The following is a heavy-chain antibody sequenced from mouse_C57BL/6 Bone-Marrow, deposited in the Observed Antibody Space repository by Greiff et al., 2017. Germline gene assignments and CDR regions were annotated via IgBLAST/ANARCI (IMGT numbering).Heavy chain of an antibody. CDR2: IYPRDGST. CDR1: GYTFTDYT. V-gene: IGHV1-78*01. D-gene: IGHD1-1*01. CDR3: ARGGYYGSSNYYAMDY. Sequence: QVQLQQSDAELVKPGASVKISCKVSGYTFTDYTIHWMKQRPEQGLEWIGYIYPRDGSTKYNEKFKGKATLTADKSSSTAYMQLNSLTSEDSAVYFCARGGYYGSSNYYAMDYWGQGTSVTVSS. J-gene: IGHJ4*01.